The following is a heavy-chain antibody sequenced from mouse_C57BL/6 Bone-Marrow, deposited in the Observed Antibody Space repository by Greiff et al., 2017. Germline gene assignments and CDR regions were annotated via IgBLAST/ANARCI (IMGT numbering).Heavy chain of an antibody. CDR3: VRGRDYYGSKDYAMDY. V-gene: IGHV10-3*01. CDR1: GFTFNTYA. CDR2: IRSKSSNYAT. Sequence: EVKLVESGGGLVQPKGSLKLSCAASGFTFNTYAMHWVRQAPGKGLEWVARIRSKSSNYATYYADSVKDRFTISRDDSQSMLYLQMNNLKTEDTAMYYCVRGRDYYGSKDYAMDYWGQGTSVTVSS. J-gene: IGHJ4*01. D-gene: IGHD1-1*01.